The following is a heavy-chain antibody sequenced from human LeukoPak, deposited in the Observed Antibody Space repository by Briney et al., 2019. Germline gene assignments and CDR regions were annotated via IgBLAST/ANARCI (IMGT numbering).Heavy chain of an antibody. CDR1: GFTFSSYW. Sequence: GGSLRLSCAASGFTFSSYWMSWVRQAPGKGLEWVANIRQDGSEKYYVDSVKGQFTISRDNAKNSLYLQMNSLRAEDTAVYYCARGGGDGDWYFDLWGRGTLVTVSS. J-gene: IGHJ2*01. D-gene: IGHD2-21*02. CDR2: IRQDGSEK. CDR3: ARGGGDGDWYFDL. V-gene: IGHV3-7*01.